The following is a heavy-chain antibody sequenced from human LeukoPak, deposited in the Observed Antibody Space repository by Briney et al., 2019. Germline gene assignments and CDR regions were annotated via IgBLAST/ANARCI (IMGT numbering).Heavy chain of an antibody. D-gene: IGHD2-15*01. CDR1: GGSFSGYS. V-gene: IGHV4-34*01. CDR2: INHSGST. Sequence: PSETLSLTCSVYGGSFSGYSWNWIRLAPGKGLDWIGEINHSGSTNYNPSLKRRVTMAIDTSKKQFSLRLSSLTAADTAVYYCARDGFRNDCTGDTCYLRGRATYYFDYWGQGTQVTVSS. CDR3: ARDGFRNDCTGDTCYLRGRATYYFDY. J-gene: IGHJ4*02.